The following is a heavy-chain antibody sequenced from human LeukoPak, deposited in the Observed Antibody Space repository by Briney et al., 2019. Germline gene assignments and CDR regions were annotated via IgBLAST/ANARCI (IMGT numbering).Heavy chain of an antibody. D-gene: IGHD3-16*01. V-gene: IGHV3-23*01. CDR2: MSAAGGST. Sequence: GGSLRLSCAASGFSVSSNAMSWVRQAPGKAPDWVSGMSAAGGSTYYADSVKGRFTISRDNSKNTLYLQMNSLRAEDTAVYYCAKWGTGVPFDYWGQGTLVTVS. J-gene: IGHJ4*02. CDR3: AKWGTGVPFDY. CDR1: GFSVSSNA.